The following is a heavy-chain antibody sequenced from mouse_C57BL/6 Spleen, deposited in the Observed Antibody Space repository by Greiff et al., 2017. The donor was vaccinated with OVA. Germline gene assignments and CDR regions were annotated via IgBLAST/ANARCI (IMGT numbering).Heavy chain of an antibody. CDR1: GYTFTDHT. V-gene: IGHV1-78*01. CDR2: IYPRDGST. D-gene: IGHD1-1*01. Sequence: VQLQQSYAELVKPGASVKISCKVSGYTFTDHTIHWMKQRPEQGLEWIGYIYPRDGSTKYNEKFKGKATLTADKSSSTAYMQLNSLTSEDSAVYFCASPHYYGSRDWYFDVWGTGTTVTVSS. CDR3: ASPHYYGSRDWYFDV. J-gene: IGHJ1*03.